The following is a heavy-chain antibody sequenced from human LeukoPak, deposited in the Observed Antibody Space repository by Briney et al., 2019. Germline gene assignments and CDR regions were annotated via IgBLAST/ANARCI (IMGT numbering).Heavy chain of an antibody. V-gene: IGHV4-34*01. D-gene: IGHD3-3*01. CDR1: GGSFSGYY. CDR3: ARVFRGAVTSNWFDP. CDR2: INHSGST. J-gene: IGHJ5*02. Sequence: SETLSLTCAVYGGSFSGYYWSWIRQPPGKGLEWIGEINHSGSTKYNPSLKSRVTISVDTSKNQFSLKLSSVTVADTAVYYCARVFRGAVTSNWFDPWGQGTLVTVSS.